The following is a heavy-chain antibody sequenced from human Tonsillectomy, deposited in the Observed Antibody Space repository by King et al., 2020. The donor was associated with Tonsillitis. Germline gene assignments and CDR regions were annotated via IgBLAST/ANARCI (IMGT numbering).Heavy chain of an antibody. D-gene: IGHD3-10*01. Sequence: VQLVESGGGVVQPGWSLRLSCAASGFTFSSYAMHWVRQAPGKGLEWVALISYDGSNKYHADSAKGRFTISRDNSKTTLFLQMNSLRGEDTAVYYCARGGNMVRGTDYYYYGLDVWGQGTTVTVSS. V-gene: IGHV3-30-3*01. J-gene: IGHJ6*02. CDR2: ISYDGSNK. CDR3: ARGGNMVRGTDYYYYGLDV. CDR1: GFTFSSYA.